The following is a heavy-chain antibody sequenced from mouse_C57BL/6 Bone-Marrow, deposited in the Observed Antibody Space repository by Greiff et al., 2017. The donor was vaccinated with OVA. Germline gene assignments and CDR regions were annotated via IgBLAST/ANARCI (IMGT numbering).Heavy chain of an antibody. CDR3: AKNLWLLRGGYYYAMDY. CDR2: IWRGGST. Sequence: VKLMESGPGLVQPSQSLSITCTVSGFSLTSYGVHWVRQSPGKGLEWLGVIWRGGSTDYNAAFMSRLSITKDNSKSQVFFKMNSLQADDTAIYYCAKNLWLLRGGYYYAMDYWGQGTSVTVSS. CDR1: GFSLTSYG. V-gene: IGHV2-5*01. J-gene: IGHJ4*01. D-gene: IGHD2-3*01.